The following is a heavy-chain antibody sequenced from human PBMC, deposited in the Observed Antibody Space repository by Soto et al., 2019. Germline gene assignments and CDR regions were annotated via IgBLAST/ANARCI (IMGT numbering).Heavy chain of an antibody. J-gene: IGHJ4*02. D-gene: IGHD4-17*01. CDR3: AKALIGYGDHHPFDY. CDR1: GFTFISYA. V-gene: IGHV3-23*01. CDR2: ISGSGGST. Sequence: SMRLSCAASGFTFISYAMSWVRQAPGKGLEWVSAISGSGGSTYYADSVKGRFTISRDNSKNTLYLQMNSLRAEDTAVYYCAKALIGYGDHHPFDYWGQGTLVTVSS.